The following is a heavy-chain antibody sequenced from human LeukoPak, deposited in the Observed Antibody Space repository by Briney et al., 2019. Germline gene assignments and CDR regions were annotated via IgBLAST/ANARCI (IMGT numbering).Heavy chain of an antibody. Sequence: GGSLRLSCEVSGFTFSDYSMKWARQAPGKGLEWVSVIYSGGSTYYADSVKGRFTISRHNSKNTLYLQMNSLRAEDTAVYYCARVDYGDYGFDYWGQGTLVTVSS. CDR2: IYSGGST. CDR1: GFTFSDYS. CDR3: ARVDYGDYGFDY. J-gene: IGHJ4*02. V-gene: IGHV3-66*01. D-gene: IGHD4-17*01.